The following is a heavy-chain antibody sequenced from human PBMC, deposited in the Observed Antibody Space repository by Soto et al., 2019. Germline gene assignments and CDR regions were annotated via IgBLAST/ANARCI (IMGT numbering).Heavy chain of an antibody. D-gene: IGHD3-10*01. Sequence: GGSLRLSCAASGFIFSTYATSWVRQTPGKGLEWVSGISGSGGTTYYADSVKGRFTISRDNAKNSLYLQMNSLRAEDTAVYYSARDQNYYGSGRPYYYYYYMDVWGKGTTVTVSS. V-gene: IGHV3-23*01. CDR2: ISGSGGTT. J-gene: IGHJ6*03. CDR1: GFIFSTYA. CDR3: ARDQNYYGSGRPYYYYYYMDV.